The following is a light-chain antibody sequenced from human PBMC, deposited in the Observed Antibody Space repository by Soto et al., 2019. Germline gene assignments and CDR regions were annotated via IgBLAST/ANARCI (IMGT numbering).Light chain of an antibody. J-gene: IGLJ2*01. CDR1: SSNIGSNF. Sequence: QLVLTQPPSASGTPGQRVTISCSGSSSNIGSNFIYWYQQLPGTAPKLLIYRNNERPSGVPDRFSGSKSGTSASLAISGRRSEDEADYHCAAWDDSMSGVVFGGGTKLTVL. CDR2: RNN. V-gene: IGLV1-47*01. CDR3: AAWDDSMSGVV.